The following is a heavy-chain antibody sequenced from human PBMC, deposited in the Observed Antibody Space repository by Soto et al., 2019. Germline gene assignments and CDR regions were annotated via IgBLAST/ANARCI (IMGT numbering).Heavy chain of an antibody. CDR2: IWYDGSNK. CDR3: ARVSYGDYDDAFDI. D-gene: IGHD4-17*01. Sequence: QVQLLESGGGVVQPGRSLRLSCAASGFTFSSYGMHWVRQAPGKGLEWVAVIWYDGSNKYYADSVKGRFTISRDNSKNTLYLQMNSLRAEDTAVYYCARVSYGDYDDAFDIWGQGTMVTVSS. J-gene: IGHJ3*02. V-gene: IGHV3-33*01. CDR1: GFTFSSYG.